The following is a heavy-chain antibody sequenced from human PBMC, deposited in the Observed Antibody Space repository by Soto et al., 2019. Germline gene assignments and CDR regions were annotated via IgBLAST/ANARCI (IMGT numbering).Heavy chain of an antibody. V-gene: IGHV1-18*01. CDR1: GYTFTSYG. D-gene: IGHD2-2*01. CDR2: ISAYNGNT. J-gene: IGHJ3*02. Sequence: ASVKVSCKASGYTFTSYGISWVRQAPGQGLEWMGWISAYNGNTNYAQKLQGRVTMTTDTSTSTAYMELRSLRSDDTAVYYCARGRCSSTSCYVADAFDIWGQGTMVTVSS. CDR3: ARGRCSSTSCYVADAFDI.